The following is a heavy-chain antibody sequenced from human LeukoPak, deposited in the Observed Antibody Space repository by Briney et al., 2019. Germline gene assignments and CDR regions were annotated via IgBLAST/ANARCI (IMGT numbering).Heavy chain of an antibody. CDR3: SIVEGGATRVRVAFDI. Sequence: ASVKVSCKASGYTFTACYIRWVRQAPGQGLGSMGWINPITGDKRYSQKFQGGFTMTRDTSITTAYMELNRLSYDGTAVYYCSIVEGGATRVRVAFDIWGQGTMVTVSS. D-gene: IGHD1-26*01. V-gene: IGHV1-2*02. CDR2: INPITGDK. J-gene: IGHJ3*02. CDR1: GYTFTACY.